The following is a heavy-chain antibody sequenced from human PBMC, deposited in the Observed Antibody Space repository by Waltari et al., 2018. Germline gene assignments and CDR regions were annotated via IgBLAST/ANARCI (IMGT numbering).Heavy chain of an antibody. CDR2: IHPNSGDT. D-gene: IGHD3-10*01. J-gene: IGHJ4*02. CDR3: ARDGPTMVHFDY. CDR1: GYTFSDYY. V-gene: IGHV1-2*02. Sequence: QVQLVQSGAEVKKPGASVRVSCKASGYTFSDYYIHWVRQAPGQGLECIGWIHPNSGDTNYAQKFQGRVTMTRDTSISTAYMELSSLRSDDTAVYYCARDGPTMVHFDYWGQGTLVTVSS.